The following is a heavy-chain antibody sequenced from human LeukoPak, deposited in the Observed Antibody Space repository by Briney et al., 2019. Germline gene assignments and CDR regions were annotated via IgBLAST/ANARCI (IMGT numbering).Heavy chain of an antibody. D-gene: IGHD3-3*01. CDR2: ISANNGEI. Sequence: GASVMVSCKASGFTFTNYGISWVRQAPGQGLEWMSWISANNGEIRYAQKFQGRVIMTTDTSTTTAYMELTSLRSDDTAFYYCARVPPSGHQVFGSDYWGQGTQVTVSS. CDR1: GFTFTNYG. V-gene: IGHV1-18*04. J-gene: IGHJ4*02. CDR3: ARVPPSGHQVFGSDY.